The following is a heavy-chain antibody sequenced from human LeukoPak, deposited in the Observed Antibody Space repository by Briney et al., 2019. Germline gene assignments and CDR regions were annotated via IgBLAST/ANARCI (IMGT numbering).Heavy chain of an antibody. CDR3: TTDPRHNWNYP. CDR2: ISYDGSNK. Sequence: PGGSLRLSCAASGFTFSSCGMHWVRQAPGKGLEWVAVISYDGSNKYYADSVKGRFTISRDNSKNTLYLQMNSLNTEDTAVYYCTTDPRHNWNYPSGQGTLVTVSS. D-gene: IGHD1-14*01. CDR1: GFTFSSCG. V-gene: IGHV3-30*03. J-gene: IGHJ5*02.